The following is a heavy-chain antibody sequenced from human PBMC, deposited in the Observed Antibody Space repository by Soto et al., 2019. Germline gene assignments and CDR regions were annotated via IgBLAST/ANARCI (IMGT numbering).Heavy chain of an antibody. CDR3: ARDREYQLLGWFDP. CDR2: IIPIFGTA. Sequence: SVKVSCKASGGTFSSYAISWVRQAPGQGLGWMGGIIPIFGTANYAQKFQGRVTITADESTSTAYMELSSLRSEDTAVYYCARDREYQLLGWFDPWGQGTLVTVSS. CDR1: GGTFSSYA. D-gene: IGHD2-2*01. J-gene: IGHJ5*02. V-gene: IGHV1-69*13.